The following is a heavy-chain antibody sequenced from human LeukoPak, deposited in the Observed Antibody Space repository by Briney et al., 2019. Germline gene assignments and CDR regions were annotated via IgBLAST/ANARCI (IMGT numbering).Heavy chain of an antibody. CDR3: AKARSLTCGGDCYQIDY. CDR1: GFTFSSFA. D-gene: IGHD2-21*02. V-gene: IGHV3-23*01. J-gene: IGHJ4*02. Sequence: PGGSLRLSCVASGFTFSSFAINWVRQAPGKGLEWVSGISGSGGTTYYADSVKGRFTISRDNSKNTLSLEMNGLRAEDTAVYYCAKARSLTCGGDCYQIDYWGQGTLVIVSS. CDR2: ISGSGGTT.